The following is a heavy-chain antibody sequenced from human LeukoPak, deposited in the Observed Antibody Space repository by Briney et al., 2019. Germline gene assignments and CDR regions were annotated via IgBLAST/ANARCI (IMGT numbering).Heavy chain of an antibody. CDR3: ARDVVLSDYYDSSGYPPFDY. CDR1: GYTFTSYG. D-gene: IGHD3-22*01. CDR2: ISAYNGNT. V-gene: IGHV1-18*01. J-gene: IGHJ4*02. Sequence: ASVKVSCKASGYTFTSYGISWVRQAPGQGLEWMGWISAYNGNTNYAQKLQGRVTMTTDTSTSTVYMELRSLRSDDTAVYYCARDVVLSDYYDSSGYPPFDYWGQGTLVTVSS.